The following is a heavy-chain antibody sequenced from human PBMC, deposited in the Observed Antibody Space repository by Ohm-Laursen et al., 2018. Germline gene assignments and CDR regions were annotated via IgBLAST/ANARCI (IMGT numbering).Heavy chain of an antibody. D-gene: IGHD3-22*01. V-gene: IGHV3-33*01. J-gene: IGHJ4*02. Sequence: SLRLSCSASGFTFTSYGMHWVRQAPGKGLEWVAVVYYAGSNKFYADSVKGRFIISRDNSKNTLYLQMNSLRGEDTAVYYCARDVGSGYPPWYFDYWGQGTLVTVSS. CDR2: VYYAGSNK. CDR1: GFTFTSYG. CDR3: ARDVGSGYPPWYFDY.